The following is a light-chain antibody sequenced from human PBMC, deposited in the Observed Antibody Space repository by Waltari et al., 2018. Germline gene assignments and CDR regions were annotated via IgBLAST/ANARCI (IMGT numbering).Light chain of an antibody. J-gene: IGLJ2*01. CDR2: EVS. V-gene: IGLV2-8*01. CDR3: SSYAGSKTLI. Sequence: QSALTQPPSASGSPGQSVTISCTGTSSDIGGYNYVSWFQQHPDKAPKLMIYEVSKRPPGVPDRFSGSKSGNTASLTVSGLQAEDEADYYCSSYAGSKTLIFGGGTKLTVL. CDR1: SSDIGGYNY.